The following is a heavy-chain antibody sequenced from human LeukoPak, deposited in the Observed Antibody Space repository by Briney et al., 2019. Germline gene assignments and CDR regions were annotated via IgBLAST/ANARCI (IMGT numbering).Heavy chain of an antibody. CDR2: IKQDGSEE. V-gene: IGHV3-7*01. CDR3: ATDPASYCTSSTCDFDY. CDR1: GFTFSSYW. D-gene: IGHD2-8*01. J-gene: IGHJ4*02. Sequence: GGSLRLSCAASGFTFSSYWMSWVRQAPGKGLEWVANIKQDGSEEYYVGSVKGRFTISRDNAKNSLYLQMNNLGAEDTAVYYCATDPASYCTSSTCDFDYWGQGTLVTVSS.